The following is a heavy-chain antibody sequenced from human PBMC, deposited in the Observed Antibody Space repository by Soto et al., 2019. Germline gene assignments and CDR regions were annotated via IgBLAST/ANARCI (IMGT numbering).Heavy chain of an antibody. D-gene: IGHD2-15*01. Sequence: QLQLQESGPGLVKPSETLSLTCTVSGGSISGSSYYWDWILQPPGKGLEWIGSIYYSGNTYYNPSIKSRVTMSVDTSKNQFSLWLSSVTAADTAFYYCARHRYSSGFNWFDPWGQGTLVTVSS. CDR2: IYYSGNT. J-gene: IGHJ5*02. CDR1: GGSISGSSYY. V-gene: IGHV4-39*01. CDR3: ARHRYSSGFNWFDP.